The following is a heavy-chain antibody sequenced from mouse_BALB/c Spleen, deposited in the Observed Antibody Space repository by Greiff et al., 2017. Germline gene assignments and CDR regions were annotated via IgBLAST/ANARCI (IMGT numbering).Heavy chain of an antibody. CDR3: VRDYYGGAMDY. D-gene: IGHD1-1*01. CDR1: GFTFNTYA. Sequence: EVQLVESGGGLVQPKGSLKLSCAASGFTFNTYAMNWVRQAPGKGLEWVARIRSKSNNYATYYADSVKDRFTISRDDSQSMLYLQMNNLKTEDTAMYYCVRDYYGGAMDYWGQGTSVTVSS. CDR2: IRSKSNNYAT. V-gene: IGHV10-1*02. J-gene: IGHJ4*01.